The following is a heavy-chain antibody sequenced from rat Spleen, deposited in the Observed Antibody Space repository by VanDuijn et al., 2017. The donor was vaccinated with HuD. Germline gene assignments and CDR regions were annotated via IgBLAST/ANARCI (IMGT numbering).Heavy chain of an antibody. CDR3: ARQVSNGASFFDY. CDR2: IDYEGTSI. V-gene: IGHV5-22*01. D-gene: IGHD3-8*01. Sequence: EVQLMESGGGLVKPGGSLKLSCAASGFTFSDYYMAWIRQTPKKGLEWVASIDYEGTSIHYGDSVRGRFTISRDNAKSTLYRQMDSLRSEDTATYYCARQVSNGASFFDYWGQGVMVTVSS. J-gene: IGHJ2*01. CDR1: GFTFSDYY.